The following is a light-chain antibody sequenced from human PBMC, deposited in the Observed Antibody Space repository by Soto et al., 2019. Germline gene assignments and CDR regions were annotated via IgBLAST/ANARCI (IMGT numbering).Light chain of an antibody. CDR2: DDT. J-gene: IGLJ1*01. V-gene: IGLV2-23*01. CDR3: CLYVGGRTYV. CDR1: VGL. Sequence: QSVLTQPASVSGSPGQTITISCTGTVGLVSWYQQHPGKVPNLIIYDDTKRPSGVSSRFSGSKSGNTASLTISGLQTEDEADYYCCLYVGGRTYVFGTESKVTVL.